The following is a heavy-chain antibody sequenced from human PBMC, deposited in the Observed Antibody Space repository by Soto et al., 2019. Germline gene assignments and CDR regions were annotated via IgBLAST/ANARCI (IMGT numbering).Heavy chain of an antibody. D-gene: IGHD3-9*01. V-gene: IGHV3-23*01. J-gene: IGHJ4*03. Sequence: RVACSSAVFTFAISSVGLFRQAPGKGLEWVSVVSSGGSTYYADSVTGRFTVSSDNSKNTLSLQMNSLRAEDTAVYYCAQSRGPGGGFDLRGQGLFVTVYS. CDR2: VSSGGST. CDR1: VFTFAISS. CDR3: AQSRGPGGGFDL.